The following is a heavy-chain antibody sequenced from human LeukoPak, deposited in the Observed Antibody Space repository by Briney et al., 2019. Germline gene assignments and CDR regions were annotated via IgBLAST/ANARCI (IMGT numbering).Heavy chain of an antibody. J-gene: IGHJ6*02. V-gene: IGHV3-9*01. CDR2: ISWNSGSI. CDR1: GFTFDDYA. Sequence: GGSLRLSCAASGFTFDDYAMHWVRQAPGKGLEWVSGISWNSGSIGYADSVKGRFTISSDNSKNTLYLQMNSLRAEDTAVYYCAKGERPYYYYGMDVWGQGSTATVSS. D-gene: IGHD1-1*01. CDR3: AKGERPYYYYGMDV.